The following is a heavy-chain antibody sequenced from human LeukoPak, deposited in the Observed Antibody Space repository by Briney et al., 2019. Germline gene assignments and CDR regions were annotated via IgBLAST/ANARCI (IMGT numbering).Heavy chain of an antibody. V-gene: IGHV3-7*01. J-gene: IGHJ4*02. CDR3: ARETPYYYDTSGYYRPPPTIDY. CDR2: IKEDGNEK. Sequence: PGGSLRLSCAASGLIFSNFWMNWVRQAPGKGLEWVANIKEDGNEKYYVDSVKGRFTISRDNAKNSPYLQMNSLRAEDTAVYYCARETPYYYDTSGYYRPPPTIDYWGQGTLVTVSS. CDR1: GLIFSNFW. D-gene: IGHD3-22*01.